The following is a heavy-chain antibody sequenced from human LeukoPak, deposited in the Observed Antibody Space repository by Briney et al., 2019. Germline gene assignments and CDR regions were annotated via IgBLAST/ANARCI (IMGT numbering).Heavy chain of an antibody. V-gene: IGHV3-53*01. Sequence: GGSLRLSCAASGFIVSSNYMSWVRQAPGKGLEWVSVIYSGGRTYYADSVKGRFTISRDNAKKSLYLQMNSLSDEDTALYYCARRLIATGGFDYWGQGTLVTVSS. CDR2: IYSGGRT. D-gene: IGHD2-8*02. J-gene: IGHJ4*02. CDR3: ARRLIATGGFDY. CDR1: GFIVSSNY.